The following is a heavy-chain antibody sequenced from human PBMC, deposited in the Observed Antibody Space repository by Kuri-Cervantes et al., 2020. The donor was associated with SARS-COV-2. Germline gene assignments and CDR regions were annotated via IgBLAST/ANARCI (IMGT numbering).Heavy chain of an antibody. J-gene: IGHJ6*03. CDR1: AGTFSSYA. V-gene: IGHV1-69*04. D-gene: IGHD3-22*01. Sequence: SSQVFCKVSAGTFSSYAISWVRQAPGQGLEWLGRIIPILGIANYSQKFQGRVTITADKTTSTAYMELSSLRSEDTAVYYCASMIGIGYYYYYMDDWGKGTTVTVSS. CDR3: ASMIGIGYYYYYMDD. CDR2: IIPILGIA.